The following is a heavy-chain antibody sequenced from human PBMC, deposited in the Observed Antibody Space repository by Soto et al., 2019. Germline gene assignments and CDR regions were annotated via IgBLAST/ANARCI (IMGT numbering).Heavy chain of an antibody. CDR3: AKGLGGRHCSGGSCYSSRQFDY. J-gene: IGHJ4*02. CDR2: ISYDGSNK. D-gene: IGHD2-15*01. V-gene: IGHV3-30*18. CDR1: GFTFSSYG. Sequence: QVQLVESGGGVVQPGRSLRLSCAASGFTFSSYGMHWVRQAPGKGLEWVAVISYDGSNKYYADSVKGRFTISRDNSKNTLSLQMNSLRAEDTAVYYCAKGLGGRHCSGGSCYSSRQFDYWGQGTLVTVSS.